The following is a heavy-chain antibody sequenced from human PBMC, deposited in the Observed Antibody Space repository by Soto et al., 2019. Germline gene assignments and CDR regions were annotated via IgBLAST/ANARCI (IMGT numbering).Heavy chain of an antibody. CDR1: GGTFSSYT. J-gene: IGHJ4*02. V-gene: IGHV1-69*02. Sequence: SVKVSCKASGGTFSSYTISWVRQAPGQGLEWMGRIIPILGIANYAQKFQGRVTITADKSTSTAYMELSSLRSEDTAVYYCASRSYSGYDSFEFDYWGQGTLVTVSS. CDR3: ASRSYSGYDSFEFDY. D-gene: IGHD5-12*01. CDR2: IIPILGIA.